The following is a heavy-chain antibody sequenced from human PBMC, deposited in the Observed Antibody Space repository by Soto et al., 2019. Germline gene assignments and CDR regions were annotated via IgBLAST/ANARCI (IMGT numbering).Heavy chain of an antibody. CDR2: IYSGGST. Sequence: EVQLVETGGGLIQPGGSLRLSCAASGFTVSSNYMNWVRLAPGKGLEWVSVIYSGGSTYYADSVKGRFSISRDNSKNTLYLQMNSLRAEDTAVHYCARGGRLGLPSWGFDYWGQGTLVTVSS. D-gene: IGHD1-7*01. CDR1: GFTVSSNY. J-gene: IGHJ4*02. CDR3: ARGGRLGLPSWGFDY. V-gene: IGHV3-53*02.